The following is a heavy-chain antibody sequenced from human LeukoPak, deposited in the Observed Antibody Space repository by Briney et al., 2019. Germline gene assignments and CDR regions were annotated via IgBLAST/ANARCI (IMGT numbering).Heavy chain of an antibody. CDR2: ISGSGGST. J-gene: IGHJ4*02. V-gene: IGHV3-23*01. CDR3: AKGSEDTAMVDFDY. Sequence: GASLRLSCAASGFTFNSYAMSWVRQAPGKGLEWVSAISGSGGSTYYADSVKGRFTISRDNSKNTLYLQMNSLRAEDTAVYYCAKGSEDTAMVDFDYWGQGTLVTVSS. D-gene: IGHD5-18*01. CDR1: GFTFNSYA.